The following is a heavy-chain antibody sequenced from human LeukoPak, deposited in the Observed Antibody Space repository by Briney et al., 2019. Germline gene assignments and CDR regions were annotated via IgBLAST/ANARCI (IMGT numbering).Heavy chain of an antibody. Sequence: SETLSLTCAVYGGSFSGYYWSWIRQPPGNGLEWIGEINHSGSTNYNPSLKSRVTISVDTSKNQFSLKLSSVTAADTAVYYCARDQITMVRGVSRYYYYYYGMDVWGKGTTVTVSS. CDR3: ARDQITMVRGVSRYYYYYYGMDV. CDR1: GGSFSGYY. J-gene: IGHJ6*04. V-gene: IGHV4-34*01. CDR2: INHSGST. D-gene: IGHD3-10*01.